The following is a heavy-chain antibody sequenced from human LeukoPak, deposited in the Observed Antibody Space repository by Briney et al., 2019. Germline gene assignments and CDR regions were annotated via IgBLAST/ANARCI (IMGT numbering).Heavy chain of an antibody. Sequence: PSETLSLTCTVSGGSISSYYWSWIRQPPGKGLEWIGYIYYSGTTNYNPSLKSRVTISVDTSKNQFSLKLSSVTAADTAVYYCARHQGGGSWYYFDYWGQGTLVTVSS. V-gene: IGHV4-59*08. D-gene: IGHD2-15*01. J-gene: IGHJ4*02. CDR3: ARHQGGGSWYYFDY. CDR1: GGSISSYY. CDR2: IYYSGTT.